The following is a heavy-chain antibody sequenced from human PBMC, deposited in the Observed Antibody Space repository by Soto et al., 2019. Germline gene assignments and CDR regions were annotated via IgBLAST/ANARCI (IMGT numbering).Heavy chain of an antibody. J-gene: IGHJ4*02. V-gene: IGHV4-61*08. D-gene: IGHD1-26*01. CDR2: IYQSGST. Sequence: QVQLQESGPGLVKPSETLSLTCIVSGGSVSNDAYYWSWIRQPPGKGLEWIGYIYQSGSTYYNPSLKGRVTISADTSANQFSLKVSSVTAADTAVYYCARLGIGWEFPFDYWGQGTLVNVSS. CDR3: ARLGIGWEFPFDY. CDR1: GGSVSNDAYY.